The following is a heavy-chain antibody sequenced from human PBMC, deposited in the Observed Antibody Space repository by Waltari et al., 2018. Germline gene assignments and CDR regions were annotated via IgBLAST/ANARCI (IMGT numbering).Heavy chain of an antibody. V-gene: IGHV3-30-3*01. J-gene: IGHJ6*03. CDR2: ISYDGSNK. D-gene: IGHD5-12*01. Sequence: QVQLVESGGGVVQPERSLRLSCAASGFTFSSYAMHWVRQAPGKGLEWVAVISYDGSNKYYADSVKGRFTISRDNSKNTLYLQMNSLRAEDTAVYYCARGVLPSSYMDVWGKGTTVTVSS. CDR3: ARGVLPSSYMDV. CDR1: GFTFSSYA.